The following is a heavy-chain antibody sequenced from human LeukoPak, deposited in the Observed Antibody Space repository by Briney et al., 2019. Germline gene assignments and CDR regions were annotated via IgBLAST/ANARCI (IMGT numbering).Heavy chain of an antibody. CDR1: GGPVSSSSYY. V-gene: IGHV4-39*01. Sequence: PSETLSLTCTVSGGPVSSSSYYWGWVRQSPEKGLECIGTIYYAGDTYYNPSLESRLTISVDTSKNQFSLKLRSVTAADTAVYYCATWDSGRYSQIDNWVQGTLVTVSS. CDR2: IYYAGDT. CDR3: ATWDSGRYSQIDN. D-gene: IGHD1-26*01. J-gene: IGHJ4*02.